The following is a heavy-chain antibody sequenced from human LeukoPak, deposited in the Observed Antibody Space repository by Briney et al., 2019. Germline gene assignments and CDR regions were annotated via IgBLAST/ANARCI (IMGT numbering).Heavy chain of an antibody. CDR1: GFTFSSYA. V-gene: IGHV3-15*01. J-gene: IGHJ4*02. Sequence: GGSLRLSCAASGFTFSSYAMSWVRQAPGKGLEWVGRIKSKTDGGTTDYAAPVKGRFTISRDDSKNTLYLQMNSLKTEDTAVYYCTTATYGDYSGYWGQGTLVTVSS. D-gene: IGHD4-17*01. CDR3: TTATYGDYSGY. CDR2: IKSKTDGGTT.